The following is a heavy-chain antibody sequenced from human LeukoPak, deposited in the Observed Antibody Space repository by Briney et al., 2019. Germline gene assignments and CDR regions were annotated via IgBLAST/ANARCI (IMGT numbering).Heavy chain of an antibody. V-gene: IGHV3-23*01. J-gene: IGHJ4*02. CDR2: ISGSGGST. Sequence: GSLRLSCAASGFTFSSYAMSWVRQAPGKGLEWVSAISGSGGSTYYADSVKGRFTISRDNSKNTLYLQMNSLRAEDTAVYYCAKGRDYGSGSYYNLFDYWGQGTLVTVSS. D-gene: IGHD3-10*01. CDR3: AKGRDYGSGSYYNLFDY. CDR1: GFTFSSYA.